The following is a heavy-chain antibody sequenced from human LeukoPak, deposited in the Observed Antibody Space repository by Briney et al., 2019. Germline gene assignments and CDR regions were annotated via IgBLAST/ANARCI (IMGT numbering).Heavy chain of an antibody. CDR2: ISGNGVST. CDR3: ARDSQRGAALNAFDI. J-gene: IGHJ3*02. CDR1: GFTFSSYA. Sequence: GGSLRLSCAASGFTFSSYAMSWVRQAPGKGLEWVSAISGNGVSTYYADSVKGRFTISRDNSKNTLYLQMNSLRAEDTAVYYCARDSQRGAALNAFDIWGQGTMVTVSS. V-gene: IGHV3-23*01. D-gene: IGHD1-26*01.